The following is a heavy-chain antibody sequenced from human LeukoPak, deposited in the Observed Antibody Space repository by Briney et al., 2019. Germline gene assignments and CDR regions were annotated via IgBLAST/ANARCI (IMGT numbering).Heavy chain of an antibody. D-gene: IGHD1-26*01. J-gene: IGHJ4*02. V-gene: IGHV4-59*01. Sequence: SETLSLTCTVSGGSISGYYWSWIRQPPGKGLEWIGYIYYSASTNYNPSLKSRVTVSVDTSKNQFSLKLSSVTAADTAVYYCARDGGSSGSYYGHWGQGTLVTVSS. CDR1: GGSISGYY. CDR3: ARDGGSSGSYYGH. CDR2: IYYSAST.